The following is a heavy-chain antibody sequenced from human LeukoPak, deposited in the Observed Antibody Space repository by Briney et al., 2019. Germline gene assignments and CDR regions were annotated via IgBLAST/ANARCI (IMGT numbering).Heavy chain of an antibody. Sequence: GRSLRLSCAASGFTFSSYAMHWVRQAPGKGLEWVAVISYDGSNKYYADSVKGRFTISRDNSKNTLYLQMDSLRAEDTAVYYCARVMHYYDSSGEGDYWGQGTLVTVSS. CDR1: GFTFSSYA. D-gene: IGHD3-22*01. J-gene: IGHJ4*02. CDR2: ISYDGSNK. CDR3: ARVMHYYDSSGEGDY. V-gene: IGHV3-30*04.